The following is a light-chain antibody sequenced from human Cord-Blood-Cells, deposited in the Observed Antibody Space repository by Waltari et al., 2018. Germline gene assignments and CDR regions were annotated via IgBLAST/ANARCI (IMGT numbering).Light chain of an antibody. J-gene: IGKJ3*01. V-gene: IGKV4-1*01. CDR3: QQYYSTPPT. CDR2: WAS. CDR1: QRVLYSSNNKNY. Sequence: DIVMTQSPNSLAVSPGERAHITCKSSQRVLYSSNNKNYLAWYQQKPGQPPKLLIYWASTRESGVPDRFSGSGSGTDFTLTISSLQAEDVAVYYCQQYYSTPPTFGPGTKVDIK.